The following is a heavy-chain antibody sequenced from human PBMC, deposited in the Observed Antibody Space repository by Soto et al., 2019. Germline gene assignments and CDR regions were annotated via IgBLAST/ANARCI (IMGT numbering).Heavy chain of an antibody. V-gene: IGHV3-23*01. CDR3: AVVTAIPHY. CDR1: GFTFSSYA. J-gene: IGHJ4*02. Sequence: GGALRLSCAASGFTFSSYAMSWVRQAPGKGLEWASAISGSGGSTYYADSVKGRFTISRDNSKNTLYLQMNSLRAEDTAVYYCAVVTAIPHYWGQGTLVTVSS. CDR2: ISGSGGST. D-gene: IGHD2-21*02.